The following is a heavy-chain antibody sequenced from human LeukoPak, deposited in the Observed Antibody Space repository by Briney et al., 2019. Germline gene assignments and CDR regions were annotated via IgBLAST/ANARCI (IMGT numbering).Heavy chain of an antibody. CDR3: ARKGGRNDAFDI. Sequence: SQTLSLTCAISGDSVSSSSGAWNWIRQSPSRGLEWLGRTYYRSQWYYDYAGSVKSRILIHPDTSKNQFSLQLNSVTPDDTAVYYCARKGGRNDAFDIWGQGTMVTVSS. D-gene: IGHD1-26*01. V-gene: IGHV6-1*01. CDR1: GDSVSSSSGA. CDR2: TYYRSQWYY. J-gene: IGHJ3*02.